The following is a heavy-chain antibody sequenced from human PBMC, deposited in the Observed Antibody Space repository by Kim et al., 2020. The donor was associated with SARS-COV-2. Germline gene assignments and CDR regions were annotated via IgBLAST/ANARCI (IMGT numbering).Heavy chain of an antibody. CDR2: IWYAGSNK. Sequence: GGSLRLSCAVSGFTFSRYGMHWVRQAPGKGLEWVAVIWYAGSNKYYADSVKGRFTISRDNSKNTLYLQMNSRRAEDTAVYYCAREDRVSSSWSTGGMDVWGQGTTVTVSS. CDR3: AREDRVSSSWSTGGMDV. CDR1: GFTFSRYG. J-gene: IGHJ6*02. D-gene: IGHD6-13*01. V-gene: IGHV3-33*01.